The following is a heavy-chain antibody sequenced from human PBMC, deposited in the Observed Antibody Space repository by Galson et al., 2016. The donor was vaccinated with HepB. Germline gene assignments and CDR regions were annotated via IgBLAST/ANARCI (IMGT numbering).Heavy chain of an antibody. CDR3: ARGLRAGYYWSFDV. Sequence: SLRLSCAASGFTFSSYAMNWVRQAPGKGLEWVSAISGSGSSTYYADSVKGRFTISREDGENSLYLQMNSLRAGGTAVYHCARGLRAGYYWSFDVWGQGTTVTVSS. V-gene: IGHV3-23*01. D-gene: IGHD1-26*01. CDR1: GFTFSSYA. J-gene: IGHJ6*02. CDR2: ISGSGSST.